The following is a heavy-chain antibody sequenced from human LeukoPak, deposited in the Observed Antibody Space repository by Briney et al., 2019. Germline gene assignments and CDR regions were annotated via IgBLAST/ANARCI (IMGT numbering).Heavy chain of an antibody. D-gene: IGHD4-23*01. J-gene: IGHJ4*02. CDR2: ISSSGSTI. V-gene: IGHV3-48*03. CDR3: AKAFYGGNSGYSDY. Sequence: GGSLRLSCAASGFTFSSYEMNWVRQAPGKGLEWVSYISSSGSTIYYADSVKGRFTISRDNAKNSLYLQMNSLRAEDTAVYYCAKAFYGGNSGYSDYWGQGTLVTVSS. CDR1: GFTFSSYE.